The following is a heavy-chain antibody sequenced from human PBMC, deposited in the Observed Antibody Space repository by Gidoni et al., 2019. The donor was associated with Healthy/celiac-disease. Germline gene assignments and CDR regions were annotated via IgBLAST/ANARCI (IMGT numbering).Heavy chain of an antibody. CDR2: IRSKANSYAT. D-gene: IGHD6-13*01. V-gene: IGHV3-73*02. Sequence: EVQLVESGGGLVQPGGSLKLSCAASGFTFSGSAMHWVRQASGKGLEWVGRIRSKANSYATAYAASVKGRFTISRDDSKNTAYLQMNSLKTEDTAVYYCTIPGDGHQQLEGYWGQGTLVTVSS. CDR3: TIPGDGHQQLEGY. J-gene: IGHJ4*02. CDR1: GFTFSGSA.